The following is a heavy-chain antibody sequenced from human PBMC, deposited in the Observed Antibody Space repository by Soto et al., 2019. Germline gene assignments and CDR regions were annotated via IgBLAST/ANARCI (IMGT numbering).Heavy chain of an antibody. J-gene: IGHJ4*02. CDR1: GYTFTSYG. CDR2: ISAYNGNT. Sequence: GASVKVSCKASGYTFTSYGISWVRQAPGQGLEWMGWISAYNGNTNYAQKLQGRVTMTTDTSTSTAYMELRSLRSDDTAVYYCARAFSGYSSSWPCYFDYWGQGTLVTVSS. D-gene: IGHD6-13*01. CDR3: ARAFSGYSSSWPCYFDY. V-gene: IGHV1-18*01.